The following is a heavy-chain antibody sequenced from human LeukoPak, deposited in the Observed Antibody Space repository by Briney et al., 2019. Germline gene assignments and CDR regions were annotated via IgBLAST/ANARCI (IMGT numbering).Heavy chain of an antibody. CDR1: GFTFSKNW. CDR3: ARGTSAGGPISPFDF. D-gene: IGHD6-13*01. Sequence: GGSLRLSCVASGFTFSKNWMHWVRQAPGKGLVWVSRIQGDGSNTNYADSVRGRFSISRDNAKNTVYLQMNSLGAEDTAIYYSARGTSAGGPISPFDFWGQGTVVTVSS. CDR2: IQGDGSNT. V-gene: IGHV3-74*01. J-gene: IGHJ4*02.